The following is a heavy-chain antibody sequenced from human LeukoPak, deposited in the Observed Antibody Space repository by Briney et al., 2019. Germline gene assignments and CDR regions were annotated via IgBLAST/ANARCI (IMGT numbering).Heavy chain of an antibody. CDR2: INPNSGGT. CDR3: ARVGALLWFGELLSDAFDI. CDR1: GYTFTSYY. D-gene: IGHD3-10*01. V-gene: IGHV1-2*02. J-gene: IGHJ3*02. Sequence: ASVKVSCKASGYTFTSYYMHWVRQAPGQGLEWMGWINPNSGGTNYAQKFQGRVTMTRDTSISTAYMELSRLRSDDTAVYYCARVGALLWFGELLSDAFDIWGQGTMVTVSS.